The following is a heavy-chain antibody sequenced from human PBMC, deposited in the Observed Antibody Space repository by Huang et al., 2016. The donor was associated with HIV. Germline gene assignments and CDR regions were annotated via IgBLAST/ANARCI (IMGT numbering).Heavy chain of an antibody. CDR2: ISSGRSTI. D-gene: IGHD3-16*01. Sequence: EVQLVESGGGLVQPGGSLRLSCAASGFSFSSHTMSWVRQAPGKGLEWISYISSGRSTIYYADSVKGRFTISRNKAKNSVFLQMGSLRVDDTAVYYCTRSGAYDYNWGSYLNYWGQGTTVIVSP. CDR1: GFSFSSHT. J-gene: IGHJ4*02. V-gene: IGHV3-48*01. CDR3: TRSGAYDYNWGSYLNY.